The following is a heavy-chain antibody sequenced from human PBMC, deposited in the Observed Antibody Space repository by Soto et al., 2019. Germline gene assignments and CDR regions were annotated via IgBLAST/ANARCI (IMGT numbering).Heavy chain of an antibody. J-gene: IGHJ3*02. CDR2: IDPSDSYT. Sequence: PGESLKISCKGSGYSFTSYWISCVRQMPGKGLEWMGRIDPSDSYTNYSPSFQGHVTISADKSISTAYLQWSSLKASDTAMYYCTIFGVADDAFDIWGQGTMVTVSS. CDR1: GYSFTSYW. V-gene: IGHV5-10-1*01. CDR3: TIFGVADDAFDI. D-gene: IGHD3-3*01.